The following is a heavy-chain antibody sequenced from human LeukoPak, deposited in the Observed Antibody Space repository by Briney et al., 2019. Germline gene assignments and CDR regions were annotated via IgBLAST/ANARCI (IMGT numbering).Heavy chain of an antibody. V-gene: IGHV3-72*01. CDR2: IRKKDKSYTT. CDR1: GFTFSDYL. CDR3: AKDPKVLYDFWSGSRFDY. J-gene: IGHJ4*02. D-gene: IGHD3-3*01. Sequence: GGSLRLSCAASGFTFSDYLMDWVRQAPGKGLEWVGRIRKKDKSYTTQYAPSVEGRFTISRDDSKSSLYLQMNSLRAEDTAVYYCAKDPKVLYDFWSGSRFDYWGRGTLVTVSS.